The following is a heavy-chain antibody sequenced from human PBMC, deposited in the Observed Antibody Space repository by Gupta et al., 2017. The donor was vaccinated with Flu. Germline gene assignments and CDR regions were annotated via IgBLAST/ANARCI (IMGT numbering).Heavy chain of an antibody. CDR1: GFSFTTYT. D-gene: IGHD6-19*01. Sequence: VQLLESGRGLVRPGGSLRLSCAASGFSFTTYTFNWVRQAPGKGLEWLASISRSSGYIYYADSVKGRFTISRDNSEASLYLEMNSLRDEDTALYYCARLGGSGTSFHYFYGLDVWGRGTAVTVSS. CDR3: ARLGGSGTSFHYFYGLDV. CDR2: ISRSSGYI. V-gene: IGHV3-21*02. J-gene: IGHJ6*02.